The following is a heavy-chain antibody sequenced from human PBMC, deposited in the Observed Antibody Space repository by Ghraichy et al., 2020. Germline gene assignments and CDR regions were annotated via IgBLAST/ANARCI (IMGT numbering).Heavy chain of an antibody. D-gene: IGHD6-13*01. CDR1: GGSFSDYY. V-gene: IGHV4-34*01. Sequence: SETLSLTCAVYGGSFSDYYWSWIRQPPGKGLEWIGEINHSGSTNYNPSLKSRVTISVDTSKNQFSLKLTSVTAADTAVYYCARGYFEQQLASYYYYGMDVWGQGTTVTVSS. CDR2: INHSGST. CDR3: ARGYFEQQLASYYYYGMDV. J-gene: IGHJ6*02.